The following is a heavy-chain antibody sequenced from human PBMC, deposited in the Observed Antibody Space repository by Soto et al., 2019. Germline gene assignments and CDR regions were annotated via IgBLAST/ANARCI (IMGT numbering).Heavy chain of an antibody. Sequence: QVQLVQSGAAVKKPGASVKVSCKASGYTFTSYGISWVRQAPGQGREWMGWISAYNGNTNHTKKLQGRVTMTTDTTTSSAYMELRSLRSDDTVVEYWASDRGSSALDYWGQGTLVTVSS. D-gene: IGHD1-26*01. CDR3: ASDRGSSALDY. V-gene: IGHV1-18*01. CDR2: ISAYNGNT. J-gene: IGHJ4*02. CDR1: GYTFTSYG.